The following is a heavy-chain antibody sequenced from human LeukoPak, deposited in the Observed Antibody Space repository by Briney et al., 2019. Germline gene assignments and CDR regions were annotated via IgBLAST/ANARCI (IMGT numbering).Heavy chain of an antibody. CDR1: GGSISSGGYY. D-gene: IGHD3-22*01. J-gene: IGHJ3*02. CDR3: ARDGFSGYYHYAFDI. V-gene: IGHV4-31*03. Sequence: PSETLSLTCTVSGGSISSGGYYWSWIRQHPGKGLEWIGYNYYSGSTYYNPSLKSRVTISVDTSKNQFSLKLSSVTAADTAVYYCARDGFSGYYHYAFDIWGQGTMVTVSS. CDR2: NYYSGST.